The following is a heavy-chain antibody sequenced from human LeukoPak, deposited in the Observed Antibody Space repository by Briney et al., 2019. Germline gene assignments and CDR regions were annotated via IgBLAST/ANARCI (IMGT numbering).Heavy chain of an antibody. CDR2: IKQDGSDK. CDR3: VREAAATLFDY. D-gene: IGHD1-26*01. J-gene: IGHJ4*02. V-gene: IGHV3-7*01. Sequence: PGGSLRLSCAASGFTFSSYWMSWVRQAPGKGLEWVANIKQDGSDKYYVDSVKGRFTISRDNTQNSLSLQMSSLKAEDTAVYYCVREAAATLFDYWGQGTLVTVSS. CDR1: GFTFSSYW.